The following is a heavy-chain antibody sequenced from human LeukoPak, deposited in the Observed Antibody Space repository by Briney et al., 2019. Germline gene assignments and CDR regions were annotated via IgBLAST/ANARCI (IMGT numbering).Heavy chain of an antibody. CDR2: IWYDGSNK. D-gene: IGHD3-22*01. V-gene: IGHV3-33*01. CDR1: GFTFSSYG. CDR3: ARDGYYYDSSGHNYVDY. Sequence: PGSSLRLSCAASGFTFSSYGMHWVRQAPGKGLEWVAVIWYDGSNKYYADSVKGRFTISRDNSKNTLYLQMNSLRAEATAVYYCARDGYYYDSSGHNYVDYWGQGTLVTVSS. J-gene: IGHJ4*02.